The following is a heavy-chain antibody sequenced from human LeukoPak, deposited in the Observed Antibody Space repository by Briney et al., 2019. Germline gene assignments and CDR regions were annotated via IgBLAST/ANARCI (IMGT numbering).Heavy chain of an antibody. CDR2: ISSSSSYI. CDR3: ARDPRAYYDTSGYTFDS. D-gene: IGHD3-22*01. V-gene: IGHV3-21*01. CDR1: GFTFSSYS. Sequence: GGSLRLSCAASGFTFSSYSMNWVRQAPGKGLEWVSSISSSSSYIYYADSVKGRFTISRDNAKNSLYLQMNSLRAEDTAVYYCARDPRAYYDTSGYTFDSWGQGTLVTVSS. J-gene: IGHJ4*02.